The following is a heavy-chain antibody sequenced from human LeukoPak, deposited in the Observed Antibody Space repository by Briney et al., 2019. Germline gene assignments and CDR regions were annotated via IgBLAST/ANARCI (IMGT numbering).Heavy chain of an antibody. CDR3: ARKYSSSSYYFDY. CDR1: GGSFSGNY. V-gene: IGHV4-34*01. Sequence: SETLSLTCAVYGGSFSGNYWTWIRQPPGKGLEWIGEINHSGSTNYNPSLKSRVTISVDTSKNQFSLKLSSVTAADTAVYYCARKYSSSSYYFDYWGQGTLVTVSS. CDR2: INHSGST. D-gene: IGHD6-6*01. J-gene: IGHJ4*02.